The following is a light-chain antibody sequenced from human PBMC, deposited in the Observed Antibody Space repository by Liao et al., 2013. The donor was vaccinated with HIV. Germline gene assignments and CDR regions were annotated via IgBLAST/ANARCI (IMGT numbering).Light chain of an antibody. V-gene: IGLV3-1*01. CDR2: QNS. J-gene: IGLJ3*02. CDR1: HLGDKS. Sequence: SYELTQPPSVSVSPGQTASITCSGDHLGDKSASWYQQKPGQSPVLVIYQNSRRPSGIPERFSASNSGNTATLTISGTQALDEADYYCQAWDAKTWVFGGGTKLTVL. CDR3: QAWDAKTWV.